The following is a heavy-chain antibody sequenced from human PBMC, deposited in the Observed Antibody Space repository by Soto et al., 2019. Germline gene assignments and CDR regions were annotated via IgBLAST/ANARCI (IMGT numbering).Heavy chain of an antibody. CDR1: SGSINSGNW. CDR3: ARFEAAYYYFAH. CDR2: IYHSGST. V-gene: IGHV4-4*02. Sequence: SGTLSLTCAVSSGSINSGNWWSWVSQHPGKGLEWIGEIYHSGSTNYNPSLKSRVTMAVDKSKNQFFLKLNSVTAADTAVYYCARFEAAYYYFAHWGQGTLVTGSS. J-gene: IGHJ4*02. D-gene: IGHD2-21*01.